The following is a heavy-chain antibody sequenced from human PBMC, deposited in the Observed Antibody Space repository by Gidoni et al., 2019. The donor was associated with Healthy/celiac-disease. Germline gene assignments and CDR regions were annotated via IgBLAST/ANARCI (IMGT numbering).Heavy chain of an antibody. Sequence: QLQLQESGSGLVKPSQTLSLTCAVSGVSISSGGYSWSWIRQPPGKGLEWIGYIYHSGSTYYNPSLKSRVTISVDRSKNQFSLKLSSVTAADTAVYYCARDYYDSSGEGWFDPWGQGTLVTVSS. D-gene: IGHD3-22*01. CDR1: GVSISSGGYS. CDR3: ARDYYDSSGEGWFDP. CDR2: IYHSGST. V-gene: IGHV4-30-2*01. J-gene: IGHJ5*02.